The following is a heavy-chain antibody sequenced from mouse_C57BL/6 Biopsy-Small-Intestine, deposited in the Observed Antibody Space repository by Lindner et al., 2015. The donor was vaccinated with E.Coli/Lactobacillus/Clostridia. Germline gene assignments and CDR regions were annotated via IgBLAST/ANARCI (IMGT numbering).Heavy chain of an antibody. CDR1: GYSFTGYY. Sequence: LQLQESGPELVKPGASVKMSCKASGYSFTGYYMNWVKQSPEKSLEWIGEINPSTGATSYNQKFKGKATVTADKYSSTAYMQLKSLTSEDSAVYYCARSYYDYLDYWGQGTTLTVSS. CDR3: ARSYYDYLDY. J-gene: IGHJ2*01. D-gene: IGHD2-4*01. V-gene: IGHV1-42*01. CDR2: INPSTGAT.